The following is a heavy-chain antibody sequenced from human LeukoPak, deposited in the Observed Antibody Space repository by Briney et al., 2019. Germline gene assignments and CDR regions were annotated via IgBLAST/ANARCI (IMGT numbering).Heavy chain of an antibody. Sequence: PSETLSLTCAVYGGSFSGYYWSWIRQPPGKGLEWIGEINHSGSTNYNPSLKSRVTISVDTSKNQFSLKLSSVTAADTAVYYCATIRYGAFDIWRQGTMVTVSS. CDR3: ATIRYGAFDI. V-gene: IGHV4-34*01. CDR2: INHSGST. CDR1: GGSFSGYY. D-gene: IGHD3-9*01. J-gene: IGHJ3*02.